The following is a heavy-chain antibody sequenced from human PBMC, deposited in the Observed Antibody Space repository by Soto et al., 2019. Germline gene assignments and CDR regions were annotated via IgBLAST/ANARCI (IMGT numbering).Heavy chain of an antibody. CDR3: ARGGRRLGEGAFDY. J-gene: IGHJ4*02. Sequence: QESGSGLVKPSXXLSLTXXXXXXXISSGGYXXXXXXXXXXXXXGWIGYLYHSGSTYYNPSLKSRVTISVDRSKNQFSLKLSSVTAADTAVYYCARGGRRLGEGAFDYWGQGTLVTVSS. V-gene: IGHV4-30-2*01. CDR2: LYHSGST. D-gene: IGHD3-16*01. CDR1: XXXISSGGYX.